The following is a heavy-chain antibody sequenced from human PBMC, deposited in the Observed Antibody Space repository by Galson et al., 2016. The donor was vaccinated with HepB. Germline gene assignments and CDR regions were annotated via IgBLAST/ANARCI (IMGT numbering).Heavy chain of an antibody. V-gene: IGHV4-59*01. D-gene: IGHD5-12*01. CDR3: ARLRGTSGGGYEGLDH. CDR2: ISKSGST. J-gene: IGHJ5*02. CDR1: GDSISSSY. Sequence: SETLYLTCTVSGDSISSSYWSWIRQPPGKGLEWIGYISKSGSTTYNPSLNSRVIISADRSTNRLSLKVSSVTAADTAVYYCARLRGTSGGGYEGLDHWGQGTLVTVAS.